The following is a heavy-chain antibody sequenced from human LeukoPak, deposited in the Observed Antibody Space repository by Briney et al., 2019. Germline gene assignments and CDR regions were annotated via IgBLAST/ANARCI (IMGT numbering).Heavy chain of an antibody. D-gene: IGHD2-21*02. V-gene: IGHV3-23*01. CDR2: ISGSGGST. CDR3: AKDRVYCGGDCYSHWFDP. Sequence: PGGSLRLSCAASGFTFSSYGMSWVRQAPGKGLEWVSAISGSGGSTYYADSVKGRFTISRDNSKNTLYLQMNSLRAEDTAVYYCAKDRVYCGGDCYSHWFDPWGQGTLVTVSS. CDR1: GFTFSSYG. J-gene: IGHJ5*02.